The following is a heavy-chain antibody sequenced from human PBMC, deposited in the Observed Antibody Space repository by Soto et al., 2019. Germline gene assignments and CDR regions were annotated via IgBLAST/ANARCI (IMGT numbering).Heavy chain of an antibody. CDR3: SRTYDILTGYSTDFDS. V-gene: IGHV4-38-2*01. CDR2: MYHSGST. CDR1: GFSISSGFY. Sequence: PSETLSLTCAVSGFSISSGFYWAWIRQPSGKGLEWIGSMYHSGSTYYNPSLKSRLTMSVDKSKNQFSLRLSSVTAADTAVYYCSRTYDILTGYSTDFDSWGQGTLVTVSS. D-gene: IGHD3-9*01. J-gene: IGHJ4*02.